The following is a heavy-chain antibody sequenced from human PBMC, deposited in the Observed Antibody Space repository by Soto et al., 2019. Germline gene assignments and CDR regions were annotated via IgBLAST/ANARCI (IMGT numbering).Heavy chain of an antibody. V-gene: IGHV3-15*07. CDR3: TAYKDVDTAMVTYGMDV. CDR2: IKSKTDGGTT. CDR1: GFTFSNAW. Sequence: GGSLRLSCAASGFTFSNAWMNWVRQAPGKGLEWVGRIKSKTDGGTTDYAAPVKGRFTISRDDSKNTLYLQMNSLKTEDTAVYYCTAYKDVDTAMVTYGMDVWGQGTTVTVSS. D-gene: IGHD5-18*01. J-gene: IGHJ6*02.